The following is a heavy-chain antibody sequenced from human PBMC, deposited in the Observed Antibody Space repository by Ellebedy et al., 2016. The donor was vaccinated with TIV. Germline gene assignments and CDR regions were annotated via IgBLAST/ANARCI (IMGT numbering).Heavy chain of an antibody. V-gene: IGHV5-51*01. Sequence: KVSXXGSGYSFTSYWIGWVRQMPGKGLEWMGIMYPGDSDTRYSPSFQGQVTISADKSISTAYLQWSSLKASDTAMYYCARQEGDGYNLYYWGQGTLVTVSS. CDR1: GYSFTSYW. D-gene: IGHD5-24*01. CDR3: ARQEGDGYNLYY. CDR2: MYPGDSDT. J-gene: IGHJ4*02.